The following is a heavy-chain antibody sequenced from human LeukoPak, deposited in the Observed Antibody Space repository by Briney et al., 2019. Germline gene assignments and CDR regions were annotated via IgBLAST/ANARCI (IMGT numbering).Heavy chain of an antibody. Sequence: ASVKVSCEASGGTFSSYAISWVRQAPGQGLEWMGRIIPILGIANYAQKFQGRVTMTRDTSTSTVYMELSSLRSEDTAVYYCARDDRPRITMVRGVLGYWGQGTLVTVSS. J-gene: IGHJ4*02. CDR3: ARDDRPRITMVRGVLGY. CDR1: GGTFSSYA. V-gene: IGHV1-69*04. D-gene: IGHD3-10*01. CDR2: IIPILGIA.